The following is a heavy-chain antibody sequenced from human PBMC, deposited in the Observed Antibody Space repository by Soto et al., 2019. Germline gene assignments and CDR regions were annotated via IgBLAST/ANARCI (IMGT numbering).Heavy chain of an antibody. CDR3: AKEIVGAPGWFDP. J-gene: IGHJ5*02. CDR2: ISWNSGSI. V-gene: IGHV3-9*01. Sequence: GGSLRLSCAASGFTFDDYAMHWVRQAPGKGLEWVSGISWNSGSIGYADSVKGRFTISRDNAKNSLYLQMNSLRAEDTALYYCAKEIVGAPGWFDPWGQGTLVTVPS. D-gene: IGHD1-26*01. CDR1: GFTFDDYA.